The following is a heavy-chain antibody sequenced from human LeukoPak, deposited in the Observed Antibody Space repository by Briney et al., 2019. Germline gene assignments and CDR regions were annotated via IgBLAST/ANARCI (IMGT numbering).Heavy chain of an antibody. D-gene: IGHD5-12*01. CDR1: GFTFSNAW. J-gene: IGHJ4*02. V-gene: IGHV3-15*01. CDR3: TTDSGGYDPFFDC. CDR2: IKSKTDGGTT. Sequence: GGSLRLSCAASGFTFSNAWMSWVRQAPGKGLEWVGRIKSKTDGGTTDYAAPVKGRFTISRDDSKNTLYLQMNSLKTEDTAVYYCTTDSGGYDPFFDCWGEGTLVGVSS.